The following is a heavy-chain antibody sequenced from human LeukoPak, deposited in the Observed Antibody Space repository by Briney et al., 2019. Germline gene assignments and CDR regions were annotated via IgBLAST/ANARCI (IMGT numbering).Heavy chain of an antibody. V-gene: IGHV4-38-2*02. CDR3: ARRGYRNWFDP. CDR2: IYYSGST. D-gene: IGHD3-10*01. CDR1: GYSINSGYY. Sequence: SETLSLTCTVSGYSINSGYYWGWIRQPPGQGLEWIGSIYYSGSTYYNPSLKSRVTISVDTSKNQFSLKLSSVTAADTAVYYCARRGYRNWFDPWGQGTLVTVSS. J-gene: IGHJ5*02.